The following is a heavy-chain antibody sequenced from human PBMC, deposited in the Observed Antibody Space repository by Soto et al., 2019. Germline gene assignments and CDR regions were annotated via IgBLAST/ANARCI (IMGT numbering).Heavy chain of an antibody. CDR2: IIPIFGTA. J-gene: IGHJ4*02. CDR3: ASYDSSGYSPHY. V-gene: IGHV1-69*13. CDR1: GGTFSSYA. Sequence: ASVKVSSKASGGTFSSYAISWVRQAPGQGLEWMGGIIPIFGTANYAQKFQGRVTITADESTSTAYMELSSLRSEDTAVYYCASYDSSGYSPHYWGQGTLVTVSS. D-gene: IGHD3-22*01.